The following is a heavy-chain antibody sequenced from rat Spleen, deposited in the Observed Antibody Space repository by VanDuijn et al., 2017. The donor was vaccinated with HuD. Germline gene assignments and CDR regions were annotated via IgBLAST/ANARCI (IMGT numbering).Heavy chain of an antibody. D-gene: IGHD5-1*01. CDR1: GFIFSDHW. V-gene: IGHV4-2*01. J-gene: IGHJ2*01. Sequence: EVKLVESGGDLVQPGRSLRLSCAASGFIFSDHWMGWVRQAPGKGLEWIGEINKDSRRINYSPFLKDKFTVSRDNAQNTLYLQMSKLGSEDTANYYCVREELGVRDWGQGVMVTVSS. CDR3: VREELGVRD. CDR2: INKDSRRI.